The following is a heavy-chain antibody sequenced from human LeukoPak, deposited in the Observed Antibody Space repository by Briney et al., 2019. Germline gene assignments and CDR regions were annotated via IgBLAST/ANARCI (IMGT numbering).Heavy chain of an antibody. D-gene: IGHD3-3*01. CDR3: ATAVTYYDFDY. CDR1: GFTLTELS. V-gene: IGHV1-24*01. Sequence: ASVKVSFKVSGFTLTELSIHWVRQAPGEGLEWMGGFDPEDGETIYAQSFQDRVTMTEDTSTDTAYMELSSLRSEDTAIYYCATAVTYYDFDYWGQGTLVTVSS. J-gene: IGHJ4*02. CDR2: FDPEDGET.